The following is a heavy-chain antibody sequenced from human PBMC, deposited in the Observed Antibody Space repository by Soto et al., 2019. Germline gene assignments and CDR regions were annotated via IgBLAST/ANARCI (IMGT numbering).Heavy chain of an antibody. J-gene: IGHJ4*02. V-gene: IGHV1-18*01. Sequence: ASVKVSCKASGYTFTSYGISWVRQAPGQGLEWMGWISAHNRNTNYAQELQGRVTMTTDTSTSTAYMELRSLRAEDTAVYYCAKRHTTVPTPANYFDYWGQGTLVTVSS. CDR3: AKRHTTVPTPANYFDY. D-gene: IGHD1-1*01. CDR1: GYTFTSYG. CDR2: ISAHNRNT.